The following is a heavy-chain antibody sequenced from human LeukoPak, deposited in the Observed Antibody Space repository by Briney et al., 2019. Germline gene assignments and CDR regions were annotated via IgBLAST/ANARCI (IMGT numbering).Heavy chain of an antibody. CDR1: GGTFSSYA. CDR3: ARDCSSTSCYTEVYYYYGMDV. J-gene: IGHJ6*02. D-gene: IGHD2-2*02. Sequence: ASVKVSCKASGGTFSSYAISWVRQAPGQGLEWMGWINTNTGNPTYAQGFTGQFVFSLDTFVSTAYLQISSLKAEDTAVYYCARDCSSTSCYTEVYYYYGMDVWGQGTTVTVSS. V-gene: IGHV7-4-1*02. CDR2: INTNTGNP.